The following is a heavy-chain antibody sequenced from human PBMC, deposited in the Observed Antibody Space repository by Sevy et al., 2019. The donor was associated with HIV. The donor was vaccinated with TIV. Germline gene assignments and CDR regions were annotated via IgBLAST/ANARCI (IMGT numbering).Heavy chain of an antibody. CDR3: GGGRLVRADFDY. Sequence: GGSLRLSCAVSGFTFSSYAMHWVRQAPGKGLEWVAVISYDGTNKYYADSVKGRFTISRDNSKNTLYLQMNSLRAEDTALYHGGGGRLVRADFDYWGQGTLVTVSS. CDR2: ISYDGTNK. J-gene: IGHJ4*02. D-gene: IGHD3-10*01. V-gene: IGHV3-30-3*01. CDR1: GFTFSSYA.